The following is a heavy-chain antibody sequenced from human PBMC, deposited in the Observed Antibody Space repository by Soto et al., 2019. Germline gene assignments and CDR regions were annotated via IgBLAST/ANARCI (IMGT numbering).Heavy chain of an antibody. J-gene: IGHJ5*02. CDR1: GGSLATSSYF. CDR2: IDYRGTI. CDR3: SRRAPEGFDP. V-gene: IGHV4-39*02. Sequence: SETLSLTCTVSGGSLATSSYFWAWIRRPPGKGLEWIGSIDYRGTIYNNPSLKSRVTISVDTSKNHFSLKLDSVTAADTALYYCSRRAPEGFDPWGQGTLVTVSS.